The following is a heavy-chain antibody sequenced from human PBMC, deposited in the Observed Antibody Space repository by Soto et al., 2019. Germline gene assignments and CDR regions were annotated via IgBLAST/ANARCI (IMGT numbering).Heavy chain of an antibody. J-gene: IGHJ3*02. D-gene: IGHD2-21*02. CDR2: ISYSGST. CDR1: GGSISSYY. CDR3: ATDGGLSCGGDCRVDGFDI. V-gene: IGHV4-59*01. Sequence: QVQLQESGPGLVKPSETLSLTCTVSGGSISSYYWNWIRQPPGRGLEWIGYISYSGSTSYNPSLNSRVTISVDTSKNQFSLNLSSVTAADTAAYYCATDGGLSCGGDCRVDGFDIWGQGTMVTVSS.